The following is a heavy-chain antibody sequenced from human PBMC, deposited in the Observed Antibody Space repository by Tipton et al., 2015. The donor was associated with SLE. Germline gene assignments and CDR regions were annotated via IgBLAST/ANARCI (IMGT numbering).Heavy chain of an antibody. CDR2: IYYSGST. J-gene: IGHJ4*02. V-gene: IGHV4-59*08. CDR1: GGSISSYY. CDR3: ARLLTAAGTHFYDY. Sequence: TLSLTCTVSGGSISSYYWSWIRQPPGKGLEWIGYIYYSGSTNYNPSLKSRVIISVDTSKNQFSLKLTSVTAADTAVYYCARLLTAAGTHFYDYWGQGTLVTVSS. D-gene: IGHD6-13*01.